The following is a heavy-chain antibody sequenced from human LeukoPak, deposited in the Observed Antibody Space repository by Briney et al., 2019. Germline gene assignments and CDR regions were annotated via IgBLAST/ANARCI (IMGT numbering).Heavy chain of an antibody. CDR2: IRSKSNGGTT. Sequence: PGGSLRLSCAASGFTFSNYGMSWFRQAPGKGLEWVGFIRSKSNGGTTHYAASVEGRFTISRDDSNSIAYLQMNSLKTEDTAVYYCVRDYRYAGHESVYWGRGTLVTVSS. D-gene: IGHD5-12*01. CDR3: VRDYRYAGHESVY. J-gene: IGHJ4*02. CDR1: GFTFSNYG. V-gene: IGHV3-49*03.